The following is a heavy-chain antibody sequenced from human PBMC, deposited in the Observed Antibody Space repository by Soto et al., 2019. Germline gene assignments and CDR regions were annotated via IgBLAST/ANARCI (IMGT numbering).Heavy chain of an antibody. V-gene: IGHV1-69*02. CDR1: GGTFSSYT. CDR3: ARALIPGYCSGGSCYSGSSGWYSYYYGKDV. D-gene: IGHD2-15*01. CDR2: IIPILGIA. Sequence: SVKVSCKASGGTFSSYTISWVRQAPGQGLEWMGRIIPILGIANYAQKFQGRVTITADKSTSTAYMELSSLRSEDTAVYYCARALIPGYCSGGSCYSGSSGWYSYYYGKDVWG. J-gene: IGHJ6*02.